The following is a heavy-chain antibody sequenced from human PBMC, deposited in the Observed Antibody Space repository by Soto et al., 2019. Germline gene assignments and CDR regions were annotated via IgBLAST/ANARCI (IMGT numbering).Heavy chain of an antibody. CDR1: GFTFSSYW. J-gene: IGHJ4*02. V-gene: IGHV3-74*01. D-gene: IGHD6-6*01. CDR3: ARINSSSGFHRLYYFDY. Sequence: EVQLVESGGGLVQPGGSLRLSCAASGFTFSSYWMHWVRQAPGKGLVWVSRINSDGSSTSYADSVKGRFTISRDNAKNTLYLQMNSLGAEDTAVYYCARINSSSGFHRLYYFDYWGQGTLVTVSS. CDR2: INSDGSST.